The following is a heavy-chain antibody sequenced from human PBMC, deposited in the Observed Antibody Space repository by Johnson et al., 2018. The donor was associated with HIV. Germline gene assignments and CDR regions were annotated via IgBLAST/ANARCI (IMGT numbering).Heavy chain of an antibody. V-gene: IGHV3-74*01. Sequence: VQLVESGGGVVQPGGSLRLSCAGSGFTFSSYGMHWVRQAPGKGLVWVSRINSDGSSTSYADSVKGRFTISRDNAKNTLYLQMNSLRAEDTAMYYCARDRLLYSGSSVDTFDIWGQGTMVTVSS. CDR2: INSDGSST. CDR1: GFTFSSYG. D-gene: IGHD1-26*01. CDR3: ARDRLLYSGSSVDTFDI. J-gene: IGHJ3*02.